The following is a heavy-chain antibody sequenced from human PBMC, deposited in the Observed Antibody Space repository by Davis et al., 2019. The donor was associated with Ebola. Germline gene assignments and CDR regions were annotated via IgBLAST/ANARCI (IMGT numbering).Heavy chain of an antibody. V-gene: IGHV3-11*01. CDR3: ARDQQLPPVHYYYGMDV. Sequence: GESLKISCAASGFTFSDYYMSWIRQAPGKGLEWVSYISSSGSTIYYADSVKGRFTISRDNAKNSLYLQMNSLRAEDTAVYYCARDQQLPPVHYYYGMDVWGKGTTVTVS. CDR1: GFTFSDYY. D-gene: IGHD6-13*01. J-gene: IGHJ6*04. CDR2: ISSSGSTI.